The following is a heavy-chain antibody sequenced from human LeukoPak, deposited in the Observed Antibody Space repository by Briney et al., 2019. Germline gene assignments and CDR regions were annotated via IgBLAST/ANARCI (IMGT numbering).Heavy chain of an antibody. CDR1: RGSINNYY. J-gene: IGHJ3*02. CDR3: ARSFDTHAFDI. Sequence: SETLSLTCTVSRGSINNYYWSWIRQPAGKGLEWIGRIYSSGSTNYNPSLKSRVAMSIGTSRNHFSLKLTSVTAADTAIYYCARSFDTHAFDIWGQGTVVTVSS. V-gene: IGHV4-4*07. CDR2: IYSSGST.